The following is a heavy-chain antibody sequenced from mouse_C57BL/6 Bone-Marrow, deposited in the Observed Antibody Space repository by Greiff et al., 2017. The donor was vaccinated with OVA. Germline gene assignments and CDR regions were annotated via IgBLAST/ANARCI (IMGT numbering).Heavy chain of an antibody. Sequence: VQLQQSGPELVKPGASVKISCKASGYTFTDYYMNWVKQSHGKSLEWIGDINPNNGGTSYNQKFKGKATLTVDKSSSTAYMELRSLTSEDSAVYYCAQASYYGSSYDYFDYWGQGTTLTVSS. D-gene: IGHD1-1*01. V-gene: IGHV1-26*01. CDR2: INPNNGGT. J-gene: IGHJ2*01. CDR3: AQASYYGSSYDYFDY. CDR1: GYTFTDYY.